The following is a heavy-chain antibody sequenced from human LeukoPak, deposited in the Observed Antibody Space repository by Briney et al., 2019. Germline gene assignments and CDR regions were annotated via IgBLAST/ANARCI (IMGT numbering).Heavy chain of an antibody. CDR3: ARDRGSDAFDI. CDR1: GFTFSSYW. Sequence: GGSLRLSCAASGFTFSSYWMHWVRQAPGKGLVRVSRINSDGSSTSYADSVKGRFTISRDNAKNTLYLQMNSLRAEDTAVYYCARDRGSDAFDIWGQGTMVTVSS. V-gene: IGHV3-74*01. J-gene: IGHJ3*02. D-gene: IGHD3-10*01. CDR2: INSDGSST.